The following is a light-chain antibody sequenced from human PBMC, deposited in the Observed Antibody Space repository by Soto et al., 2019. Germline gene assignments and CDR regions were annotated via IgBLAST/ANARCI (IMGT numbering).Light chain of an antibody. CDR1: SSNIGGNS. V-gene: IGLV1-51*01. CDR3: GSWDSSLSAYV. Sequence: QSVLAQPPSVSAAPGHKVTISCSGSSSNIGGNSVSWYQQLPGTAPKLLIYDDNKRPSGIPDRFSGSKSGTSATLGITGFQTGDEADYYCGSWDSSLSAYVFGTGNKVTV. J-gene: IGLJ1*01. CDR2: DDN.